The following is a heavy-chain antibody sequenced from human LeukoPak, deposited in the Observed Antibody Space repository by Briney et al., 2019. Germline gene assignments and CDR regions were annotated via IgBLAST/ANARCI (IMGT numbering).Heavy chain of an antibody. V-gene: IGHV4-34*01. CDR1: GGSFSGYY. Sequence: TSETLSLTCAVYGGSFSGYYWSWIRQPPGKGLEWIGEINHSGSTNYNPSLKSRVTISVDTSKNQFSLKLSSVTAADTAVYYCASGYSAEYFQHWGQGTLVTVSS. J-gene: IGHJ1*01. D-gene: IGHD2-15*01. CDR3: ASGYSAEYFQH. CDR2: INHSGST.